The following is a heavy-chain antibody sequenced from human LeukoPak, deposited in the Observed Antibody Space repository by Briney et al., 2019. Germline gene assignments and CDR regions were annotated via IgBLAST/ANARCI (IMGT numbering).Heavy chain of an antibody. CDR1: GTTFSRYW. V-gene: IGHV3-7*03. CDR2: IKQDGGEK. CDR3: AKDRTVGASYWYFDL. D-gene: IGHD1-26*01. Sequence: GGSLRLSCVDSGTTFSRYWMSWVRQAPGKGLEWVANIKQDGGEKYYVDSVKGRFTISRDNAKNSLYLQMNSLRVEDTAIYYCAKDRTVGASYWYFDLWGRGTLVTVSS. J-gene: IGHJ2*01.